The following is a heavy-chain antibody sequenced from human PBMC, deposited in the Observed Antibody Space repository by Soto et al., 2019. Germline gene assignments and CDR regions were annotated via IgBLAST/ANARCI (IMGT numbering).Heavy chain of an antibody. J-gene: IGHJ6*02. D-gene: IGHD2-2*01. CDR2: INPISGDK. Sequence: QVQLVQSGAEVKKPGASVKVSCKASGYTFTGHYIHWVRQAPGQGLEWMGWINPISGDKEYAQKFQGRVTMTRDTSIRTAYMDLRSLISDDTAVYYCARVRRSPYAMDVWGQGTTVTVSS. V-gene: IGHV1-2*02. CDR1: GYTFTGHY. CDR3: ARVRRSPYAMDV.